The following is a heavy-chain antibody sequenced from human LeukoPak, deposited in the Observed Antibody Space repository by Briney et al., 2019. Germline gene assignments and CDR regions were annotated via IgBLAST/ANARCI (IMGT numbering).Heavy chain of an antibody. D-gene: IGHD6-13*01. J-gene: IGHJ6*02. Sequence: SETLSLTCTVSGCSIRSYYWSWIRQPAGKGLEWIGHIFDSVSTNYNPSLNSRVTMSADTSKNQFSLKLSSVTAADTAVYYCARMSISTWGMDVWGQGTTVTVSS. CDR2: IFDSVST. CDR1: GCSIRSYY. CDR3: ARMSISTWGMDV. V-gene: IGHV4-4*07.